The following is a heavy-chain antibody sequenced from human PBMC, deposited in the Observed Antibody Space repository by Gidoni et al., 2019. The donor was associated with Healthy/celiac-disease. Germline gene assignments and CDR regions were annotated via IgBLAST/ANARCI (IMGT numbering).Heavy chain of an antibody. CDR3: ARDNAGRDILTGYYDDAFDI. D-gene: IGHD3-9*01. V-gene: IGHV3-74*01. Sequence: EVQLVESGGGLVQPGGSLRLSCAASGVTFSSYWMHWVRQAPGKGLVGVSRINSDGSSTSYADSVKGRFTISRDNAKNTLYLQMNSLRAEDTAVYYCARDNAGRDILTGYYDDAFDIWGQGTMVTVSS. CDR2: INSDGSST. CDR1: GVTFSSYW. J-gene: IGHJ3*02.